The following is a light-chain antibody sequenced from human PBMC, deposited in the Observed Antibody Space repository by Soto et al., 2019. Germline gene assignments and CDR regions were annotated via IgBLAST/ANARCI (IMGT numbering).Light chain of an antibody. CDR3: CSYAASGALGV. Sequence: QPVLTQPASVSGSPRQSITIPCTRTSKDVGYYNLVSWFRQHPGNAPKLIIYEVTKRPSGVSDRFSGSKSGNTASLTISVLQPDDQAAYYCCSYAASGALGVFGAGTKVIV. J-gene: IGLJ1*01. CDR1: SKDVGYYNL. V-gene: IGLV2-23*02. CDR2: EVT.